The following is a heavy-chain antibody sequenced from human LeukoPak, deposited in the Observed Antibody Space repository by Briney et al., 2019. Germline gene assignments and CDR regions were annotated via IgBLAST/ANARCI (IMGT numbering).Heavy chain of an antibody. Sequence: PGRSLRLSCAASGFTFSSYAMHWVRQAPGKGLEWVAVISYDGSNKYYADSVNGRFTISRDNSKNKLYLQMNSLRAEATAVYYCARASYYGSGSYYGEFDYWGQGTLVTVSS. J-gene: IGHJ4*02. D-gene: IGHD3-10*01. CDR2: ISYDGSNK. V-gene: IGHV3-30*04. CDR3: ARASYYGSGSYYGEFDY. CDR1: GFTFSSYA.